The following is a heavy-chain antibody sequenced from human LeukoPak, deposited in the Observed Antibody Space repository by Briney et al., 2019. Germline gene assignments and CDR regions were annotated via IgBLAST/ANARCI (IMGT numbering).Heavy chain of an antibody. CDR1: GFTFSSYA. CDR3: ASLMATVTTRWYYGMDV. D-gene: IGHD4-17*01. CDR2: ISGSGGST. Sequence: GGSLRLSCAASGFTFSSYAMSWVRQAPGKGLEWVSAISGSGGSTYYADSVKGRFTISRDNSKNTLYLQMNSLRAEDTAVYYCASLMATVTTRWYYGMDVWGQGTTVTVSS. V-gene: IGHV3-23*01. J-gene: IGHJ6*02.